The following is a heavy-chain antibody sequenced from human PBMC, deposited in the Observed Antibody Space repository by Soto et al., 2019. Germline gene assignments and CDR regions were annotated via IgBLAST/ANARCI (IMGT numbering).Heavy chain of an antibody. CDR2: IYHSGST. Sequence: QLQLQESGSGLVKPSQTLSLTCAVSGGSISSGGYSWSWIRQPPGKGLEWIGYIYHSGSTYYNPSLKSRVTISVDRSKNQFSLKLSSVTAADTAVYYCARDNYYGSGSYLDYWGQGTLVTVSS. D-gene: IGHD3-10*01. CDR3: ARDNYYGSGSYLDY. CDR1: GGSISSGGYS. J-gene: IGHJ4*02. V-gene: IGHV4-30-2*01.